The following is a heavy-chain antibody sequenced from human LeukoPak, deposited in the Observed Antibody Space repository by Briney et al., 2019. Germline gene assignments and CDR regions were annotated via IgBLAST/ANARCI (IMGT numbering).Heavy chain of an antibody. D-gene: IGHD4-11*01. CDR1: GGSFSGYY. CDR2: INHSGST. V-gene: IGHV4-34*01. Sequence: SETLSLTCAVYGGSFSGYYWSWIRQPPGKGLEWIGEINHSGSTNYNPSLKSRVTISVDTSKNQFSLKLSSVTAADTAVYYCARGYSNYVSYYYYGMDVWGQGTTATVSS. J-gene: IGHJ6*02. CDR3: ARGYSNYVSYYYYGMDV.